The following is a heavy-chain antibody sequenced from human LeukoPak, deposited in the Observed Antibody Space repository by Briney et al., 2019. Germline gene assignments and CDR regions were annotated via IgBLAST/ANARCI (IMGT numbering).Heavy chain of an antibody. CDR1: GFTFSSYW. Sequence: GGSLRLSCAASGFTFSSYWMSWVRQASGKGLEWVANIKQDGSEKYYVDSVKGRFTISKDNAKNSLYLQMNSLRAEDTAVYYCARAQLRFLEWLLYSWFDPWGQGTLVTVSS. CDR3: ARAQLRFLEWLLYSWFDP. CDR2: IKQDGSEK. D-gene: IGHD3-3*01. V-gene: IGHV3-7*03. J-gene: IGHJ5*02.